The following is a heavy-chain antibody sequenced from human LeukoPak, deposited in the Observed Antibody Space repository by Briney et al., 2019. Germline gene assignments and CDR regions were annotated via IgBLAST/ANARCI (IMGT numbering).Heavy chain of an antibody. V-gene: IGHV4-59*11. J-gene: IGHJ3*02. D-gene: IGHD3-22*01. Sequence: SETLSLTCYVYGGSITSHYWGWIRQPPGKGLGWVAYIHYSGSPNYNPSLKSRVTISVDTAKIQFCLKLSSVTAADTGAYCCARFSSGYAFDIWGQGTMVTVSS. CDR1: GGSITSHY. CDR2: IHYSGSP. CDR3: ARFSSGYAFDI.